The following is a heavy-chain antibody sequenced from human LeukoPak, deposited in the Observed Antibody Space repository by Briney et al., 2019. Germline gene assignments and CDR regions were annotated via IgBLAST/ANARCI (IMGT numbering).Heavy chain of an antibody. CDR2: INHNGST. V-gene: IGHV4-34*01. Sequence: SWIRQPPGKGLEWIGEINHNGSTNYNPSLKSRVTISVDTSKNQFSLKLSSVTAADTAVYYCARGTHYYGSGSYYSHPWGQGTLVTVSS. J-gene: IGHJ5*02. CDR3: ARGTHYYGSGSYYSHP. D-gene: IGHD3-10*01.